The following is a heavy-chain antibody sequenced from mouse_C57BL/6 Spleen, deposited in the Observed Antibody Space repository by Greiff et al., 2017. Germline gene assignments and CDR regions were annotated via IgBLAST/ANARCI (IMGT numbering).Heavy chain of an antibody. CDR1: GYTFTEYT. CDR3: ARHEDDYYGSSYAMDY. CDR2: FYPGSGSI. Sequence: VHLVESGAELVKPGASVKLSCKASGYTFTEYTIHWVKQRSGQGLEWIGWFYPGSGSIKYNEKFKDKATLTADKSSSTAYMELSRLTSEDSAVYFCARHEDDYYGSSYAMDYWGQGTSVTVSS. J-gene: IGHJ4*01. V-gene: IGHV1-62-2*01. D-gene: IGHD1-1*01.